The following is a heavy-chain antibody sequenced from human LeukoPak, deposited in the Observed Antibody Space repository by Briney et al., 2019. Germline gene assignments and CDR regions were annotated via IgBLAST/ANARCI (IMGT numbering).Heavy chain of an antibody. Sequence: PGGSLRLSCAASGFTFGSYAMHWVRQAPGKGLEWVAVISYDGSNKYYADSVKGRFTISRDNSKNTLYLQMNSLRAEDTAVYYCAKVASSGYYFDYWGQGTLVTVSS. CDR1: GFTFGSYA. J-gene: IGHJ4*02. D-gene: IGHD3-22*01. CDR3: AKVASSGYYFDY. V-gene: IGHV3-30*04. CDR2: ISYDGSNK.